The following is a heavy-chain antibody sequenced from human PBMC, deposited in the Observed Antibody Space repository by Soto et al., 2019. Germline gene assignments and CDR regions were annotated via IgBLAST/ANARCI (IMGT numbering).Heavy chain of an antibody. J-gene: IGHJ4*02. D-gene: IGHD2-2*01. CDR2: IYNTGST. Sequence: QVQLQESGPGLVKPSQTLSLTCTVSGGSISSGLHYWSWIRQRPGKGLEWIAYIYNTGSTYYNPSLKSRMTISVDTSNSKFALKMSSVTAADTAVYYCARGMPYYFDYWGQVSLVTVSS. CDR1: GGSISSGLHY. CDR3: ARGMPYYFDY. V-gene: IGHV4-31*03.